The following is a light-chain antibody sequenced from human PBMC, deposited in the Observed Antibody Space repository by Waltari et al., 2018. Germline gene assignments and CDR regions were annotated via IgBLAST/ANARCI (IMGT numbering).Light chain of an antibody. J-gene: IGLJ1*01. CDR3: SSYTTSNAPGV. CDR2: EVS. V-gene: IGLV2-14*01. Sequence: QSALTQPASVPGSPRQSITISCTGTDSDVGAYNFVSWYRQHPGKAPHLIIYEVSERPPGSSDRFSGSKSDNTASLTISGLQADDEAVYYCSSYTTSNAPGVFGTGTKVTVL. CDR1: DSDVGAYNF.